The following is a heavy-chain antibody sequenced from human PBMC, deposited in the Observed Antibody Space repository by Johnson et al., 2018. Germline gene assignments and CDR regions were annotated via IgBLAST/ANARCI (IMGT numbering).Heavy chain of an antibody. J-gene: IGHJ3*02. CDR2: ISYDGSNT. CDR1: GFTFSSYG. Sequence: QVQLVQSGGGVVQPGRSLRLSCAASGFTFSSYGMHWVRQAPGKGLEWVAVISYDGSNTYYADSVKGRFTISRDNSKNTLYLKMNSLRAEETAVYYCEGAFDIWGQGTMVTVSS. V-gene: IGHV3-30*03. CDR3: EGAFDI.